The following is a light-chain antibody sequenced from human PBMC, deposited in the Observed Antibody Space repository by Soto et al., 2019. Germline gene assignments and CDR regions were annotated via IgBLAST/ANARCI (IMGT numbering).Light chain of an antibody. Sequence: DIQMTQSPSSLSASVGDRVTITCRASQSISTYLNWFQQKPGEPPKLLIYAASTLQSGVPSRFSGRGSGTEFTLTISSLQPEDFATYYCQQANIFPRMFAQGTKVEV. CDR3: QQANIFPRM. CDR2: AAS. V-gene: IGKV1-39*01. J-gene: IGKJ1*01. CDR1: QSISTY.